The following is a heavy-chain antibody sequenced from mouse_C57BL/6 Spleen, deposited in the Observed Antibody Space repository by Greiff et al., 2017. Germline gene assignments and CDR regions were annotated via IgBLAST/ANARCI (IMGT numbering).Heavy chain of an antibody. CDR2: ISDGGSYT. D-gene: IGHD2-5*01. J-gene: IGHJ4*01. CDR1: GFTFSSYA. V-gene: IGHV5-4*03. Sequence: EVKLMESGGGLVKPGGSLKLSCAASGFTFSSYAMSWVRQTPEKRLEWVATISDGGSYTYYPDNVKGRFTISRDNAKNNLYLQMSHLKSEDTAMYYCARYYSNYEGAMDYWGQGTSVTVSS. CDR3: ARYYSNYEGAMDY.